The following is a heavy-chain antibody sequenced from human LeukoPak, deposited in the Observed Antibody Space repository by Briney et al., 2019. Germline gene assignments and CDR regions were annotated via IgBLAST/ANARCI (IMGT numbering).Heavy chain of an antibody. CDR1: GFTFSSYG. Sequence: GRSLRLSCAASGFTFSSYGMHWVRQAPGKGLEWVAVISYDGSNKYYADSVKGRFTISRDNSKNTLYLQMNSLRAEDTAVYYCVKLYGGSNHRFDYWGQGTLVTVSS. J-gene: IGHJ4*02. CDR2: ISYDGSNK. CDR3: VKLYGGSNHRFDY. V-gene: IGHV3-30*18. D-gene: IGHD4-23*01.